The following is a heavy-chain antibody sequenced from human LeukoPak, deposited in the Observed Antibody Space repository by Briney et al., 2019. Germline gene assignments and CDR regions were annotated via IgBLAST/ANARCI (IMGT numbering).Heavy chain of an antibody. V-gene: IGHV4-4*07. Sequence: PSETLSLTCTVSGGSISSYYWSWIRQPAGKGLEWIGRIYTSGSTNYNPSLKSRVTMSVDTSKNQFSLKLSSVTAADTAVYYCARDFSSSSSYYYYMDVWGKGTTVTVSS. CDR2: IYTSGST. D-gene: IGHD6-6*01. J-gene: IGHJ6*03. CDR3: ARDFSSSSSYYYYMDV. CDR1: GGSISSYY.